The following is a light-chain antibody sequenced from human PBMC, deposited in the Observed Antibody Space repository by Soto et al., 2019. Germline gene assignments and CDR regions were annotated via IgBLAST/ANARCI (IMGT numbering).Light chain of an antibody. CDR3: ATWDNSLRAVV. V-gene: IGLV1-51*01. Sequence: QSVLTQPPSVSAAPGQMVTISCAGSSANIGNNYVTWYQQFPGTAPKFLIYDNNKRPSGIPDRFSGSKSGTSGTLGITGLQTGDEADYYCATWDNSLRAVVFGGGTKLTVL. CDR1: SANIGNNY. J-gene: IGLJ2*01. CDR2: DNN.